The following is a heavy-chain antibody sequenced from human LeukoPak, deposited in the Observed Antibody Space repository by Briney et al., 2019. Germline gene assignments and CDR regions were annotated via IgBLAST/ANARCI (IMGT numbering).Heavy chain of an antibody. Sequence: ASVKVSCKVSGYTLTELSMHWVRQAPGKGLEWMGGFDPEDGETIYAQKFQGRVTMTEATSTDTAYMELSSLRCEDTAVYYCATASEPRYYYGSGSYHDWFDPWGQGTLVTVSS. J-gene: IGHJ5*02. CDR2: FDPEDGET. CDR3: ATASEPRYYYGSGSYHDWFDP. CDR1: GYTLTELS. V-gene: IGHV1-24*01. D-gene: IGHD3-10*01.